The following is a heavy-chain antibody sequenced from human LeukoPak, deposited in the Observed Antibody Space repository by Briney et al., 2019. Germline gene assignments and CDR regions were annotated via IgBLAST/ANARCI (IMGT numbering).Heavy chain of an antibody. CDR3: ARATAADTAMIYFDY. J-gene: IGHJ4*02. Sequence: PGGSLRLSCAASGFTFSDYYMSWIRQAPGKGLEWVSYISSSGNIIYSADSVKSRLTISRDNAKNSLYLQINSLRAEDTAVYYCARATAADTAMIYFDYWGQGTLVTVSS. CDR2: ISSSGNII. V-gene: IGHV3-11*01. D-gene: IGHD5-18*01. CDR1: GFTFSDYY.